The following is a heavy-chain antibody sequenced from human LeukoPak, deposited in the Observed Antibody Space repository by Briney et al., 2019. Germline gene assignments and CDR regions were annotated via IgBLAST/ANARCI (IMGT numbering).Heavy chain of an antibody. CDR3: AKERSSGWYWKYFQH. Sequence: GGSLRLSCAASGFTFDDYAMHWVRQAPGKGLEWVSGISWNSGSIGYADSVKGRFTISRDNAKNSLYLQMNSLRAEDTALYYCAKERSSGWYWKYFQHWGQGTLVTVSS. D-gene: IGHD6-19*01. CDR2: ISWNSGSI. V-gene: IGHV3-9*01. J-gene: IGHJ1*01. CDR1: GFTFDDYA.